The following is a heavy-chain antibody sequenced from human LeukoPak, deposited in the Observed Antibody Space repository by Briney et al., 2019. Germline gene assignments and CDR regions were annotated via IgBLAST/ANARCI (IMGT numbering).Heavy chain of an antibody. V-gene: IGHV3-7*01. J-gene: IGHJ6*03. CDR1: GFTFSNAW. CDR2: IKQDGSEK. Sequence: PGGSLRLSCAASGFTFSNAWMSWVRQAPGKGLEWVANIKQDGSEKYYVDSVKGRFTISRDNAKNSLYLQMNSLRAEDTAVYYCAREVGLVYGDQVRVLFYYYMDVWGKGTTVTVSS. D-gene: IGHD4-17*01. CDR3: AREVGLVYGDQVRVLFYYYMDV.